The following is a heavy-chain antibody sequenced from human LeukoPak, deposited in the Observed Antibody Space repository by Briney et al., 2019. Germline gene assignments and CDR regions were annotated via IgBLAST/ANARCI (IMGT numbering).Heavy chain of an antibody. CDR3: ASRQWLVEGRAFDI. CDR2: IYYSGST. CDR1: GGSISSSSYY. V-gene: IGHV4-39*01. J-gene: IGHJ3*02. Sequence: KPSETLSLTCTVSGGSISSSSYYWGWIRQPPGKGLEWIGSIYYSGSTYYNPSLKSRVTISVDASKNQFSLKLSSVTAADTAVYYCASRQWLVEGRAFDIWGQGTMVTVSS. D-gene: IGHD6-19*01.